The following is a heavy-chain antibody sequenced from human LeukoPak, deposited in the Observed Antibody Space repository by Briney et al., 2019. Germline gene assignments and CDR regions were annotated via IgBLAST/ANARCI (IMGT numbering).Heavy chain of an antibody. V-gene: IGHV1-69*13. CDR3: ARDRWLRAVGGYYYYGMDV. CDR1: GGTFSSYA. J-gene: IGHJ6*02. D-gene: IGHD5-12*01. Sequence: SVKVSCKASGGTFSSYAISWVRQAPGQGLEWMGGIIPIFGTANYAQKFQGRVTITADESTSTAYMELSSLRSEDTAVYYCARDRWLRAVGGYYYYGMDVWGQGTTVTVSS. CDR2: IIPIFGTA.